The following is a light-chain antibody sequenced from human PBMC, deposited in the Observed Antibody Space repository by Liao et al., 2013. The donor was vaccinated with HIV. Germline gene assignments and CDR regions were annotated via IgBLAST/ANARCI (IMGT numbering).Light chain of an antibody. CDR1: RLGDKY. CDR3: QTWTKNGVV. V-gene: IGLV3-1*01. CDR2: QDN. Sequence: SYAVTQPPSVSVSPGQTASITCSGDRLGDKYACWYQQKPGQSPVLVIYQDNMRPSGIPERFSGSKSGHTATLTISETQPLDEAVYYCQTWTKNGVVFGGGTEVTVL. J-gene: IGLJ2*01.